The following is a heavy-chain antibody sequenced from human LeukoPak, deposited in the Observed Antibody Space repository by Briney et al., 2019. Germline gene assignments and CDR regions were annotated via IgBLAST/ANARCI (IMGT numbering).Heavy chain of an antibody. CDR2: INSDSSLM. D-gene: IGHD3-16*01. J-gene: IGHJ4*02. Sequence: GGSLRLSSAASGFTFCSYSMNWVRQAPGKGLECFFSINSDSSLMFYAESVKGRFTISRENGRNSLHLQMTSLRAEDTAVYYSIIDLSDDYSLDYWGQGALVTVPS. CDR3: IIDLSDDYSLDY. CDR1: GFTFCSYS. V-gene: IGHV3-21*01.